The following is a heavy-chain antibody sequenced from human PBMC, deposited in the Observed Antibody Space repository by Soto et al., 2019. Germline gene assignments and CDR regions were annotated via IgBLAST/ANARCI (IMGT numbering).Heavy chain of an antibody. CDR2: INHSGST. Sequence: QVQLQQWGAGLLKLSETLSLTCAVYGGSFSGYYWSWIRQSPGKGLEWIGEINHSGSTNYNPSLKSRVTISVDTSKNQFSLKLSSVTAADTAVYYCARFGASYDSSGSAPWGQGTLVTVSS. D-gene: IGHD3-22*01. J-gene: IGHJ5*02. V-gene: IGHV4-34*01. CDR3: ARFGASYDSSGSAP. CDR1: GGSFSGYY.